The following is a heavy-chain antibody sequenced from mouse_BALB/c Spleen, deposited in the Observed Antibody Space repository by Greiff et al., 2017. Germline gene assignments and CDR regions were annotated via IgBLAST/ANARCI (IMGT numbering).Heavy chain of an antibody. CDR3: ARERSLYDYHFAY. CDR1: GFSLTGYG. Sequence: VKLVESGPGLVAPSQSLSITCTVSGFSLTGYGVNWVRQPPGKGLEWLGMIWGDGSTDYNSALKSRLSISKDNSKSQVFLKMNSLQTDDTARYYCARERSLYDYHFAYWGQGTLVTVSA. D-gene: IGHD2-4*01. V-gene: IGHV2-6-7*01. CDR2: IWGDGST. J-gene: IGHJ3*01.